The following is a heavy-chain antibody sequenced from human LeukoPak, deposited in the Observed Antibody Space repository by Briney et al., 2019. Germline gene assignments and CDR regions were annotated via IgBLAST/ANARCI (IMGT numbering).Heavy chain of an antibody. D-gene: IGHD4-23*01. J-gene: IGHJ4*02. CDR2: IYYSGST. Sequence: KPSETLSLTCTVSGGSISSSSYYWGWIRQPPGKGLEWIGSIYYSGSTYYNPSLKSRVTISVDTSKNQFSLKLSSVTAADTAVYYCAAQTTVVTPDDYWGQGTLVTVSS. CDR1: GGSISSSSYY. V-gene: IGHV4-39*01. CDR3: AAQTTVVTPDDY.